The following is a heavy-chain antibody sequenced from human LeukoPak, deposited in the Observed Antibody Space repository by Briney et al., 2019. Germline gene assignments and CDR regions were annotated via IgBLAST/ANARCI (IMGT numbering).Heavy chain of an antibody. CDR1: GGTFSSYA. V-gene: IGHV1-69*13. CDR3: TSGYCSGGSCTDIFDY. J-gene: IGHJ4*02. CDR2: IIPIFGTA. Sequence: SVKVSCKASGGTFSSYAISWVRQAPGQGLEWMGGIIPIFGTANYAQKFQGRVTITADESTSTAYMELSSLRSEDTAVYYCTSGYCSGGSCTDIFDYWGQGTLVTVSS. D-gene: IGHD2-15*01.